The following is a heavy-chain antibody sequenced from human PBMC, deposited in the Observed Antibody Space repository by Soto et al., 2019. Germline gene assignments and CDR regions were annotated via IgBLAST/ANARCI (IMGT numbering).Heavy chain of an antibody. J-gene: IGHJ4*02. V-gene: IGHV3-33*01. CDR2: IWYDGLRQ. Sequence: GGSLRLSCVGSGFTLNNYGVHWVRQAPGKGLEWVALIWYDGLRQTYADSVRGRFIISRDSSTNTIYLQMNSLRAEDTANYFCVRESTPPFFDSWGQRTPVTVSS. CDR3: VRESTPPFFDS. CDR1: GFTLNNYG. D-gene: IGHD2-15*01.